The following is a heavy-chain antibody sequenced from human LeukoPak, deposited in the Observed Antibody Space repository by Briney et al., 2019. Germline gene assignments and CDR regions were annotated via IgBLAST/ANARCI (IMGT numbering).Heavy chain of an antibody. CDR2: INHSGST. CDR3: ARLPQGPYGDSDY. V-gene: IGHV4-34*01. Sequence: PSETLSLTCAVYGGSFSGYYWSWIRQPPGKGLEWIGEINHSGSTNYNPSLKSRVTISVDTSKNQFSLKLSSVTAADTAVYYCARLPQGPYGDSDYWGQGTLVTVSS. D-gene: IGHD4-17*01. CDR1: GGSFSGYY. J-gene: IGHJ4*02.